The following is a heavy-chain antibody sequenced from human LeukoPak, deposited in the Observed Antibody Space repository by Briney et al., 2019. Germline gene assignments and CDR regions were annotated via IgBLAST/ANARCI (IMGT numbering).Heavy chain of an antibody. D-gene: IGHD5-18*01. CDR1: GFTFSNAW. J-gene: IGHJ4*02. V-gene: IGHV3-15*01. CDR2: IKSKTDGGTT. Sequence: PGGSLRLSCAASGFTFSNAWMSWVRQAPGKGLKWVGRIKSKTDGGTTDYAAPVKDRFAISRDDSKNTLYLQMNSLKTEDTAVYYCSTFSNTPVVRGQNWGQGTLVTVSS. CDR3: STFSNTPVVRGQN.